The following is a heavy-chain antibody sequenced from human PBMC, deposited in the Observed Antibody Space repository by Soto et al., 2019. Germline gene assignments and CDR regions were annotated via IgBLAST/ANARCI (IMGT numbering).Heavy chain of an antibody. D-gene: IGHD6-13*01. CDR2: TYYRSKWYN. CDR1: GDSVSSNSAA. V-gene: IGHV6-1*01. CDR3: ATSPLYSSRSHEYFST. J-gene: IGHJ1*01. Sequence: PSQTLSLTCAISGDSVSSNSAAWNWIRQSPSRGLEWLGRTYYRSKWYNDYAVSVKSRITINPDTSKNQFSLQLNSVTPEDTAVYYCATSPLYSSRSHEYFSTGARAPWSPSPQ.